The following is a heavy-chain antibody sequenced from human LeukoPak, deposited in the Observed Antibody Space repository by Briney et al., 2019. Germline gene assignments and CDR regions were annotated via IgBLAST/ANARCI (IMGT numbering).Heavy chain of an antibody. CDR1: GYTFTSYG. V-gene: IGHV1-18*01. CDR2: ISAYNGNT. Sequence: GASVKVSCKASGYTFTSYGISWVRQAPGQGLEWMGWISAYNGNTNYAQKLQGRVTMTTDTSTSTAYMELRSLRSDDTAVYYCARGPPVGATRWAPQAFDIWGQGTMVTVSS. D-gene: IGHD1-26*01. J-gene: IGHJ3*02. CDR3: ARGPPVGATRWAPQAFDI.